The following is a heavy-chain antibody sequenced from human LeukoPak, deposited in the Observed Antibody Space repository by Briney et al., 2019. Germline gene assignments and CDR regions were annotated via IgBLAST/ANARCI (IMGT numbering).Heavy chain of an antibody. CDR3: AKDPGCSSTSCYKDGAFDI. Sequence: PGGSLRLSCAASGFTFSSYAMSWVRQAPGKGLEWVSAISGSGGSTDYADSVKGRLTISRDNSKNTLYLQMNSLRAEDTAVYYCAKDPGCSSTSCYKDGAFDIWGQGTMVTVSS. CDR2: ISGSGGST. CDR1: GFTFSSYA. V-gene: IGHV3-23*01. D-gene: IGHD2-2*02. J-gene: IGHJ3*02.